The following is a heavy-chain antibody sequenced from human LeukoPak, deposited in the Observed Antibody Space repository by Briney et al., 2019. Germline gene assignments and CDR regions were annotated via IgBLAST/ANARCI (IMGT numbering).Heavy chain of an antibody. D-gene: IGHD2-15*01. CDR2: IYYSGST. V-gene: IGHV4-30-4*08. CDR1: GGSISSYY. CDR3: ARGTHIVVVVAATPGAFDI. Sequence: PSETLSLTRTVSGGSISSYYWSWIRQPPGKGLEWIGYIYYSGSTYYNPSLKSRVTISVDTSKNQFSLKLSSVTAADTAVYYCARGTHIVVVVAATPGAFDIWGQGTMVTVSS. J-gene: IGHJ3*02.